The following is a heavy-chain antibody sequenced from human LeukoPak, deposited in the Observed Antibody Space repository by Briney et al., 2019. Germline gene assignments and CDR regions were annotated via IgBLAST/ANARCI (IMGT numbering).Heavy chain of an antibody. CDR3: ARALHGGSYFLDY. J-gene: IGHJ4*02. CDR2: ISHSGST. D-gene: IGHD1-26*01. CDR1: GGSFSGYF. V-gene: IGHV4-34*01. Sequence: SETLSLTCAVYGGSFSGYFWSYIRQPPGKGLEWLGEISHSGSTNYSPSLKSRVTISVDASKNQFSLKLSSVTAADTAVYYCARALHGGSYFLDYWGQGSLVTVSS.